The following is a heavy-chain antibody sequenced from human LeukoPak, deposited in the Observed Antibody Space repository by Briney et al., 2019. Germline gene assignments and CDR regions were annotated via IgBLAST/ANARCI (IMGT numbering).Heavy chain of an antibody. V-gene: IGHV3-74*01. J-gene: IGHJ4*02. CDR3: ARGNDLYFDY. Sequence: GGSLRLSCAASGFTFSSYWMHWVRQAPGKGLVWVSRINTDGSSTNYTDSVKGRFTISRDNAKNTLYLQMNSLRAEDTAVYYCARGNDLYFDYWGQGTLVTVSS. CDR1: GFTFSSYW. D-gene: IGHD3-3*01. CDR2: INTDGSST.